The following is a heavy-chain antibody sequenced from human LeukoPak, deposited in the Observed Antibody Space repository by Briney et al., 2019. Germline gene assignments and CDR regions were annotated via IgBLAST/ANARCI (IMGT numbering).Heavy chain of an antibody. CDR3: ARLAGLHRGYFDY. Sequence: SETLSLTCTVSGGSISSYSYYWGWIRQPPGKGLEWIGSIYYSGSTYYNPSLKSRVAISVDTSKNQFSLKLSSATAADTAVYYCARLAGLHRGYFDYWGQGTLVTVSS. CDR1: GGSISSYSYY. J-gene: IGHJ4*02. V-gene: IGHV4-39*01. CDR2: IYYSGST. D-gene: IGHD1-14*01.